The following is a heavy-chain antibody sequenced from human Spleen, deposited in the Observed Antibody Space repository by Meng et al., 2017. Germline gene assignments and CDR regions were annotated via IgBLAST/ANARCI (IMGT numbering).Heavy chain of an antibody. CDR3: ARVVTLWYWYIDP. CDR2: IYYSGST. Sequence: SETLSLTCTVSGGSVSSGSYYWSWIRQPPGKGLEWIGYIYYSGSTNYNPSLKSRVTISVDTSKNQFSLKLSSVTAADTAVYYCARVVTLWYWYIDPWGRGTLVTVSS. V-gene: IGHV4-61*01. CDR1: GGSVSSGSYY. J-gene: IGHJ2*01. D-gene: IGHD4-23*01.